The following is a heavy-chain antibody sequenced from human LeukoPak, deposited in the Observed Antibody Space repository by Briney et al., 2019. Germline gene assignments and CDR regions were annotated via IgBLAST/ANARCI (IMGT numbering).Heavy chain of an antibody. D-gene: IGHD3-10*01. Sequence: TSETLSLTCTVSGGSISNYYWSWIRQPPGKGLEWIGYLFNSGSTNYNPSFKSRVTISVDTSKNQFSLKLSSVTAADTAVYYCARHVGSGSFYNVWGQGTLVTVSS. J-gene: IGHJ4*02. V-gene: IGHV4-59*08. CDR3: ARHVGSGSFYNV. CDR1: GGSISNYY. CDR2: LFNSGST.